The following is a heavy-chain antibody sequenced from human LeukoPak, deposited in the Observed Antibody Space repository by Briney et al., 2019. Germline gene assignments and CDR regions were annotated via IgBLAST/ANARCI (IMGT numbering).Heavy chain of an antibody. CDR1: GFTFSSYA. D-gene: IGHD1-26*01. CDR2: ISGSGGST. Sequence: GGSLRLSCAASGFTFSSYAMSWVRQAPGKGLEWVSGISGSGGSTFYADSVKGRFTISRDNSKNTLYLQMNSLRAEDTAVYYCDGDSGSYYLGYWGQGTLVTVSS. CDR3: DGDSGSYYLGY. J-gene: IGHJ4*02. V-gene: IGHV3-23*01.